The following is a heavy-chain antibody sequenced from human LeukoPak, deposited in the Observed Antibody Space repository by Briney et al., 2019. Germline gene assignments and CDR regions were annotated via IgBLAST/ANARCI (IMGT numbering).Heavy chain of an antibody. CDR2: INPSGGST. Sequence: ASVKVSCKASGYTFTSYYMHWVRQAPGQVLEWMGIINPSGGSTSYAQKFQGRVTMTRDTSTSTVYMELSSLRSEDTAVYYCASLYGGNSLRGDAFDIWGQGTMVTVSS. D-gene: IGHD4-23*01. J-gene: IGHJ3*02. CDR1: GYTFTSYY. CDR3: ASLYGGNSLRGDAFDI. V-gene: IGHV1-46*01.